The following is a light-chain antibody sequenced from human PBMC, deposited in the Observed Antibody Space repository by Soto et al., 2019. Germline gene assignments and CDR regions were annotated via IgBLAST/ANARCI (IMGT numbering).Light chain of an antibody. CDR1: SSDVGGYNY. J-gene: IGLJ1*01. Sequence: ALTQPASVSGSPGQSITISCTGTSSDVGGYNYVSWYQQHPGKAPKLMIYDVSNRPSGVSNRFSGSKSGNTASLTISGLQAEDEADYYCSSYTSSSNVFGTGTKVTVL. CDR2: DVS. CDR3: SSYTSSSNV. V-gene: IGLV2-14*01.